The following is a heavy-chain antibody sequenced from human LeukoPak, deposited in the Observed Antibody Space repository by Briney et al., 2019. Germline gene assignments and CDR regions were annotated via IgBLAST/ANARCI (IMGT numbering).Heavy chain of an antibody. V-gene: IGHV4-39*07. Sequence: SQTLSLTCTVSGDSISSGSYYWSWIRQPPGKGLEWIGEINHSGSTNYNPSLKSRVTISVDTSKNQFSLRLSSVTAADTAVYYCAITGTTDAFDIWGQGTMVTVSS. D-gene: IGHD1-7*01. CDR2: INHSGST. CDR1: GDSISSGSYY. J-gene: IGHJ3*02. CDR3: AITGTTDAFDI.